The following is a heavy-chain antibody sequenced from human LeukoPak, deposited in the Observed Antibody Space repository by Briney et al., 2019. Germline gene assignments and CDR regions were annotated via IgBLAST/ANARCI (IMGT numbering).Heavy chain of an antibody. J-gene: IGHJ4*02. CDR2: IYHSGST. D-gene: IGHD1-26*01. Sequence: SETLSLTCTVPGGSISSGGYSWSWIRQPPGKGLEWIGYIYHSGSTYYNPSLKSRVTISVDRSKNQFSLKLSSVTAADTAVYYCARDSILGNYYFDYWGQGTLVTVSS. V-gene: IGHV4-30-2*01. CDR3: ARDSILGNYYFDY. CDR1: GGSISSGGYS.